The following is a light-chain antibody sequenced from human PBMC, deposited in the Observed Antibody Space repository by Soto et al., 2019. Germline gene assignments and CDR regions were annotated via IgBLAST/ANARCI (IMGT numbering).Light chain of an antibody. CDR1: ISDVGAYNY. V-gene: IGLV2-14*01. CDR3: SSYTTSSTLA. CDR2: EVS. Sequence: QSSLTQPASVSASPGQSVTISCTGTISDVGAYNYVSWYQQYPGKGPKLMIFEVSNRPAGISDRFSGSKSGHTASLTISGLQAEDEADYYCSSYTTSSTLAFGTGTKVTVL. J-gene: IGLJ1*01.